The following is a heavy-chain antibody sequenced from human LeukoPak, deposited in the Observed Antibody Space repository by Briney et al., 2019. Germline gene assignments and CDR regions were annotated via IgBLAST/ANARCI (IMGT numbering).Heavy chain of an antibody. CDR3: ARGSVAGSFYYYYYMDV. Sequence: PSETLSLTCTVSGGPISSYYWSWIRQPPGKGLEWIGYIYYSGCTNYNPSLKSRVTISVDTSKNQFSLKLSSVTAADTAVYYCARGSVAGSFYYYYYMDVWGKGTTVTVSS. J-gene: IGHJ6*03. V-gene: IGHV4-59*01. D-gene: IGHD2-15*01. CDR2: IYYSGCT. CDR1: GGPISSYY.